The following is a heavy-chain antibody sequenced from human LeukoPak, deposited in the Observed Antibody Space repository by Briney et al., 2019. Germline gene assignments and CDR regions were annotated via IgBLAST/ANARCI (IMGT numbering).Heavy chain of an antibody. CDR3: ARGFFLYYYDSSGYSPYFDY. V-gene: IGHV1-2*02. D-gene: IGHD3-22*01. J-gene: IGHJ4*02. CDR2: INPNSGGT. Sequence: ASVKVSCKASGYTFTGYYMHWVRQAPGQGLEWMGWINPNSGGTNYAPKFQGRVTMTRDTSISTAYMELSRLRSDDTAVYYCARGFFLYYYDSSGYSPYFDYWGQGTLVTVSS. CDR1: GYTFTGYY.